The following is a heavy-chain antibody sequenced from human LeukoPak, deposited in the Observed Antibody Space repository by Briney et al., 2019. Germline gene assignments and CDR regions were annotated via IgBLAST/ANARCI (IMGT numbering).Heavy chain of an antibody. CDR1: GFTFSSYA. V-gene: IGHV3-23*01. D-gene: IGHD6-13*01. J-gene: IGHJ3*02. Sequence: PGGSLRLSCAASGFTFSSYAMSWVRQAPGKGLEWVSAISGSGGSTYYADSVKGRFTISRDNSKNTLYLQMNSLRAEGTAVYYCAKVDSSSWYGGAFDIWGQGTMVTVSS. CDR2: ISGSGGST. CDR3: AKVDSSSWYGGAFDI.